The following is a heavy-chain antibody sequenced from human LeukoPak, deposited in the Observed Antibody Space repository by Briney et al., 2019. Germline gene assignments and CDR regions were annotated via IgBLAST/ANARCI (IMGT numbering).Heavy chain of an antibody. CDR1: GYTFTSYV. D-gene: IGHD3-16*02. J-gene: IGHJ1*01. CDR2: MNPNSGNT. Sequence: ASVKVSCKASGYTFTSYVINWVRQATGQGLEWMGWMNPNSGNTGYAQKFQGRVTMTRNTSISTAYMELSSLRSEDTAVYYCARGNYRAPSAEYFQHWGQGTLVTVSS. CDR3: ARGNYRAPSAEYFQH. V-gene: IGHV1-8*01.